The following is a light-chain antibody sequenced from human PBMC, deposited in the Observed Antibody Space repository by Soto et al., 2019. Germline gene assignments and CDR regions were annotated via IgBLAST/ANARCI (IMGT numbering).Light chain of an antibody. CDR1: QPVDNN. CDR2: GAS. J-gene: IGKJ5*01. CDR3: QQYQKWPPSIT. V-gene: IGKV3-15*01. Sequence: IVMTQSPASLSASPGDRVTLSCRSSQPVDNNLAWYQHKPGQAPRLLIYGASTRATGISARFSGGGSGTEFTLTNSSLQSEDFALYFCQQYQKWPPSITFGQGTRLEIK.